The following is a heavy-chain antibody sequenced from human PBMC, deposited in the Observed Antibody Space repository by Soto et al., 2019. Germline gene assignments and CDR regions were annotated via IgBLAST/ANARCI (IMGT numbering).Heavy chain of an antibody. CDR1: GFTLSTYW. CDR2: LKPDGSEK. J-gene: IGHJ4*02. Sequence: EVQLVQSGGGLVQPGGSLRLSCAAAGFTLSTYWMSWVRQAPGKGLEWVANLKPDGSEKHYGDSVKGRFTISRDDAENSLYLQMNSQRVEDTAMYYCTRGAAVAGIDYWGQGTLVTVSS. V-gene: IGHV3-7*03. CDR3: TRGAAVAGIDY. D-gene: IGHD6-19*01.